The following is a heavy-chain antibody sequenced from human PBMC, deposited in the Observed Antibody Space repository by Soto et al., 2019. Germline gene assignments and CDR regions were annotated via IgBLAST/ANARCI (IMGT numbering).Heavy chain of an antibody. J-gene: IGHJ4*02. D-gene: IGHD3-3*01. CDR2: INHSGST. Sequence: SETLSLTCAVYGGSFSGYYWSWIRQPPGKGLEWIGEINHSGSTNYNPSLKSRVTISVDTPKNQFSLKLSSVTAADTAVYYCARGVLGRARYYDFWSGYYTFDYWGQGTLVTVSS. CDR3: ARGVLGRARYYDFWSGYYTFDY. CDR1: GGSFSGYY. V-gene: IGHV4-34*01.